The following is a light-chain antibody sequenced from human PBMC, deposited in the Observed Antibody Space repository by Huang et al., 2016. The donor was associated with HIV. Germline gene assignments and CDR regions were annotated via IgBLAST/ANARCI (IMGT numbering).Light chain of an antibody. V-gene: IGKV4-1*01. CDR2: WAA. Sequence: DIVMTQSPDSLAVSLGERATINCKSSPSVLYSSNNKNYLAWYQQKPGQPPKLLIYWAATLESGVPDRFSGSGSGTDFTLTISSLQAEDVAVYYCQQYYSTRTFGQGTKVEIK. CDR3: QQYYSTRT. CDR1: PSVLYSSNNKNY. J-gene: IGKJ1*01.